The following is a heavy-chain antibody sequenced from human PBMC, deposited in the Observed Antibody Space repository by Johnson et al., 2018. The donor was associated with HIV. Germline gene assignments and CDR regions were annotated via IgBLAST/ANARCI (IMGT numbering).Heavy chain of an antibody. CDR3: AREETYDYDSSGYYSGAFDI. CDR2: INWHGGST. CDR1: GFTFDDYG. J-gene: IGHJ3*02. Sequence: VQLVESGGGVVRPGGSLRLSCAASGFTFDDYGMSWVRQAPGQWPAWVSGINWHGGSTGYADSVKGRFPISRANAKNSLDLQMHSLRAEDTALYYCAREETYDYDSSGYYSGAFDIWGQGTMVTVSS. D-gene: IGHD3-22*01. V-gene: IGHV3-20*04.